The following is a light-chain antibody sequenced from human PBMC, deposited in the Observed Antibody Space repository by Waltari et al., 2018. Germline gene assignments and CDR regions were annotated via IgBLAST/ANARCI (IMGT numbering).Light chain of an antibody. V-gene: IGLV4-69*01. CDR2: LNSDGSH. J-gene: IGLJ3*02. Sequence: QLVLTQSPSASASLGASVKLTCTLSSGHSSSAIEWHQQQPEKGPRYLMKLNSDGSHSKGDGIPDRFSGSSSGAERSLTISNLQSEDEADYYCQSWGTGIPWVFGGGTKLTVL. CDR3: QSWGTGIPWV. CDR1: SGHSSSA.